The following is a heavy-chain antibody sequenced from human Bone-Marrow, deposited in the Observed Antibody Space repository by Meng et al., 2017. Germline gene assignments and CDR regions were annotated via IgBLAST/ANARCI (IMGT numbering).Heavy chain of an antibody. CDR3: ARHEYVWGLQCWFGAFDI. CDR1: GYSFTSYW. V-gene: IGHV5-51*01. J-gene: IGHJ3*02. D-gene: IGHD3-16*01. CDR2: IYPGDSDT. Sequence: GESLTISCKGSGYSFTSYWIGWVRQMPGKGLEWMGIIYPGDSDTRYSPSFQGQVTISADKSISTAYLQWSSLKASDTAMYYCARHEYVWGLQCWFGAFDIWGQGTMVTVSS.